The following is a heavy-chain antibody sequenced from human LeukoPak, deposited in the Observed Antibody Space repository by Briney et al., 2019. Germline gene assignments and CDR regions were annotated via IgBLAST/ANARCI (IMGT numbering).Heavy chain of an antibody. CDR1: GFTVSSNY. Sequence: PGGSLRLSCAASGFTVSSNYMSWVCQAPGKGLEWVSVIYSGGSAYYADSVKGRFTISRDNSKNTLYLQMNSLRAEDTAVYYCARAKGVAAPELYGMDVWGQGTTVTVSS. CDR3: ARAKGVAAPELYGMDV. V-gene: IGHV3-66*01. J-gene: IGHJ6*02. CDR2: IYSGGSA. D-gene: IGHD6-13*01.